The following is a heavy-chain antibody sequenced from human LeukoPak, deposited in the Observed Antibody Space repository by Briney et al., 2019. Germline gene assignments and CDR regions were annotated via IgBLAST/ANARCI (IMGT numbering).Heavy chain of an antibody. V-gene: IGHV4-39*07. CDR1: GGSVSSSTYY. J-gene: IGHJ4*02. CDR2: MYYSGST. CDR3: ARGGYSEDFDY. D-gene: IGHD6-13*01. Sequence: SETLSLTCTVSGGSVSSSTYYWGWIRQSPGKGLEWIGSMYYSGSTFYNPSLKSRVTVSVDTSKNQFSLKLSSVTAADTAVYYCARGGYSEDFDYWGQGTLVTVSS.